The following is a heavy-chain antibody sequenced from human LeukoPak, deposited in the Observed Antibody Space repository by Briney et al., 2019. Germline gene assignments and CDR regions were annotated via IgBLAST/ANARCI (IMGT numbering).Heavy chain of an antibody. J-gene: IGHJ4*02. V-gene: IGHV4-38-2*01. CDR1: GYSISSGYY. D-gene: IGHD2-21*02. Sequence: SEPLSLTCAVSGYSISSGYYWGWIRQPPGKGLEWIGEINHSGSTNYNPSLKSRVTISVDTSKNQFSLRLSSVTAADTAVYYCARGGFYCGGDCYVDYWGQGTLVTVSS. CDR3: ARGGFYCGGDCYVDY. CDR2: INHSGST.